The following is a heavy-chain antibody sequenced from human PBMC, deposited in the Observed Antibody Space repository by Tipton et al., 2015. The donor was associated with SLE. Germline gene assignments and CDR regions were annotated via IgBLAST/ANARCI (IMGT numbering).Heavy chain of an antibody. CDR3: ARPYSGSPYYYYYGMDV. D-gene: IGHD1-26*01. V-gene: IGHV3-30*02. CDR1: GFTFSSYG. Sequence: SLRLSCAASGFTFSSYGMHWVRQAPGKGLEWVAFIRYDGSNKYYADSVKGRFTISRDNSKNTLYLQMNSPRAEDTAVYYCARPYSGSPYYYYYGMDVWGQGTTVTVSS. J-gene: IGHJ6*02. CDR2: IRYDGSNK.